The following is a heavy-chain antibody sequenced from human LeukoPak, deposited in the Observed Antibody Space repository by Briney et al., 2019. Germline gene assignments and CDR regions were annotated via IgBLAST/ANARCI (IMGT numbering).Heavy chain of an antibody. CDR1: GFTFSSYG. CDR3: AKDFLLRHSGSSGLGFDY. J-gene: IGHJ4*02. Sequence: GGSLRLSCAASGFTFSSYGTHWVRQAPGKGLEWVALIRHDGSNKYYAGSVKGRFTISRDNSKNTLYLQMNSLRAEDTAVYYCAKDFLLRHSGSSGLGFDYWGQGTLVTVSS. CDR2: IRHDGSNK. D-gene: IGHD1-26*01. V-gene: IGHV3-30*02.